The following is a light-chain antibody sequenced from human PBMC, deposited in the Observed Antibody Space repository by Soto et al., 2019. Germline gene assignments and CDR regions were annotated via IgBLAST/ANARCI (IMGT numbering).Light chain of an antibody. CDR1: QSISSW. J-gene: IGKJ1*01. CDR3: QQYNSYPWT. Sequence: DIQMTQSPSTLSASVGDRVTITCRASQSISSWLAWYQQKPGKAPKLLIYKASSLESGVPSRFSGSGSGTEFHLNISSLQPDDFATYYCQQYNSYPWTFGQGTKVEIK. V-gene: IGKV1-5*03. CDR2: KAS.